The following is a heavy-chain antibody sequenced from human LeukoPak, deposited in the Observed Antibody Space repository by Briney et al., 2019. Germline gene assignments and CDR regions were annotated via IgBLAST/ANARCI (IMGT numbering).Heavy chain of an antibody. J-gene: IGHJ4*02. V-gene: IGHV3-30-3*01. CDR1: GFTFSSYA. CDR2: ISYDGSNK. CDR3: ARDPGSVVVYYCFDY. Sequence: GRSLRLSCAASGFTFSSYAMHWVRQAPGKGLEWVAVISYDGSNKYYADSVKGRFTISRDNSKNTLYLQMNSLRAEDTAVYYCARDPGSVVVYYCFDYWGQGTLVTVSS. D-gene: IGHD2-2*01.